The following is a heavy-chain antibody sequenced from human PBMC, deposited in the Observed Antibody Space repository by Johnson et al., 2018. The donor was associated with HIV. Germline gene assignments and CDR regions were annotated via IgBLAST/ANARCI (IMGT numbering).Heavy chain of an antibody. V-gene: IGHV3-64*07. Sequence: VQLVESGGGLVQPGGSLRLSCAASGFTFSIYAMHWVRQAPGKGLEYVSSISSNGGTIYYADSVKGRFTISRDNSKNTLYLQMDSLGAEDMAVYYCTIPYCDDSCGYQWGQGTMVTVSS. J-gene: IGHJ3*01. CDR2: ISSNGGTI. D-gene: IGHD5-12*01. CDR3: TIPYCDDSCGYQ. CDR1: GFTFSIYA.